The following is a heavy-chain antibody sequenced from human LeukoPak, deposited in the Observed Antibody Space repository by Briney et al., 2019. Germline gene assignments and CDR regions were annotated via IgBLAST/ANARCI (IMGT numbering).Heavy chain of an antibody. CDR2: IKSKTDGGTT. D-gene: IGHD3-3*01. V-gene: IGHV3-15*01. CDR3: TTVDDFWSGYYDY. CDR1: GFTFSNAW. J-gene: IGHJ4*02. Sequence: GGSLRLSCAASGFTFSNAWMSWVRQAPGKGLGWVGRIKSKTDGGTTDYAAPVKGRFTISRDDSKNTLYLQMNSLKTEDTAVYYCTTVDDFWSGYYDYWGQGTLVTVSS.